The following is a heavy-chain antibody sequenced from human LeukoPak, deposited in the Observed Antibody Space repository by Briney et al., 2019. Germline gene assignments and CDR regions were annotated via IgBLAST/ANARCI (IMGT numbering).Heavy chain of an antibody. J-gene: IGHJ4*02. V-gene: IGHV5-51*01. CDR1: GYSFTNYW. CDR2: IYPGDSDT. Sequence: GESLKISCKGSGYSFTNYWIGWVRQMPGKGLEWMGIIYPGDSDTRYSPSLQGQVTISADKSISTAYLHWSSLKASDTAMYYCARHVGSGWSPFDYWGQGTLVTVSS. CDR3: ARHVGSGWSPFDY. D-gene: IGHD6-19*01.